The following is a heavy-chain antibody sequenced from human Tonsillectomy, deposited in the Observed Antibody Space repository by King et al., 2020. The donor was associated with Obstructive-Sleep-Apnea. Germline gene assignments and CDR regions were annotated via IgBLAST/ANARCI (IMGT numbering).Heavy chain of an antibody. CDR1: GFTFSSYA. CDR3: ARGWIQLWGQGAFDI. V-gene: IGHV3-30-3*01. D-gene: IGHD5-18*01. CDR2: ISYDGSNK. Sequence: VQLVESGGGVVQPGRSLRLSCAASGFTFSSYAMHWVRQAPGKGLEWVAVISYDGSNKYYADSVKGRFTISRDNSKNTLYLQMNSLRAEDTAVYYCARGWIQLWGQGAFDIWGQGTMVTVSS. J-gene: IGHJ3*02.